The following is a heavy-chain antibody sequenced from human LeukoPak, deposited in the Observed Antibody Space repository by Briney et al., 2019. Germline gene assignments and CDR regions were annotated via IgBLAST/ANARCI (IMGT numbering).Heavy chain of an antibody. CDR1: GGSISSGSYY. J-gene: IGHJ6*03. D-gene: IGHD3-16*01. CDR3: AGGSLYYYYYYMDV. Sequence: SETLSLTCTVSGGSISSGSYYWSWIRQPAGKGLEWIGRIYTSGSTNYNPSLKSRVTISVDTSKDQFSLKLSSVTAADTAVYYCAGGSLYYYYYYMDVWGKGTTVTVSS. V-gene: IGHV4-61*02. CDR2: IYTSGST.